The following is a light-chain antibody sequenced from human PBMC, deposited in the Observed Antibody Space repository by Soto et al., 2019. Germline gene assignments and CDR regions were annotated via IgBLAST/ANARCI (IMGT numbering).Light chain of an antibody. CDR2: AAS. CDR1: QGISSY. J-gene: IGKJ5*01. Sequence: AIRMTQSPSSLSASTGDRVTITCRASQGISSYLAWYQQKPGKAPKLLIYAASTLQSGVPSRCSGSGSGTDFTLTISCQQSEDFATFYCQQYYSYPPFIFGQGTRLEIK. CDR3: QQYYSYPPFI. V-gene: IGKV1-8*01.